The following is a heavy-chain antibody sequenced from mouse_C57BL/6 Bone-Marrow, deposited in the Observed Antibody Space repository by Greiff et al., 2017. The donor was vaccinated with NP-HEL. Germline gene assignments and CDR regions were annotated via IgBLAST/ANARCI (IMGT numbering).Heavy chain of an antibody. CDR2: IDPSDSYT. V-gene: IGHV1-50*01. J-gene: IGHJ3*01. CDR1: GYTFTSYW. Sequence: QVQLQQPGAELVKPGASVKLSCKASGYTFTSYWMQWVKQRPGQGLEWIGEIDPSDSYTNYNQKFKGKATLTVDTSSSTAYMQLSSLTSEDSAVYYCARVTTRAYWGQGTLVTVSA. D-gene: IGHD1-1*01. CDR3: ARVTTRAY.